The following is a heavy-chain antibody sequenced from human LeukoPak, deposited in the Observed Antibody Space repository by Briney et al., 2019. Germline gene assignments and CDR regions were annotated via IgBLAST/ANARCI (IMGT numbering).Heavy chain of an antibody. CDR1: GFNFSNYW. J-gene: IGHJ4*02. CDR3: ISDSESRSGGDY. V-gene: IGHV3-74*03. CDR2: INRDGGIT. D-gene: IGHD1-26*01. Sequence: GGSLRLSCAASGFNFSNYWMHWVRQVPGKGLVWVSRINRDGGITTYADSVKGRFTISRDNAKNMLYLQLNSLRAEDTAVYYCISDSESRSGGDYWGQGTLVTVSS.